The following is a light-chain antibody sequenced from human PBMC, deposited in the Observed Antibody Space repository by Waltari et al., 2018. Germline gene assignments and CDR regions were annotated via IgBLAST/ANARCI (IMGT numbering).Light chain of an antibody. Sequence: IQMTQSPSSLSASVGDRVTITCRASQSISTSLNWYQQIPGKAPKLLIYVASTLQSGVPSRFSGSGSGTDFSLTISSLQPEDFATYYCQQYYDYPINFGQGTRL. CDR2: VAS. V-gene: IGKV1-39*01. CDR1: QSISTS. CDR3: QQYYDYPIN. J-gene: IGKJ5*01.